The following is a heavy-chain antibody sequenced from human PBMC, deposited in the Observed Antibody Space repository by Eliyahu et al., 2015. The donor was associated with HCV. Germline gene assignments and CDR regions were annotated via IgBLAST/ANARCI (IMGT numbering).Heavy chain of an antibody. V-gene: IGHV4-30-4*01. CDR3: ARGLPAARFDH. J-gene: IGHJ4*02. CDR2: IFYTGTT. CDR1: GGSINSXDYY. D-gene: IGHD2-2*01. Sequence: QVQLQESGPGLVKPSETLSLTCSVSGGSINSXDYYWSWIRQSPEKGLEWIGYIFYTGTTYYXPSLTSRLTVSLDTSKNQFSLKLRSVTAADTAVYFCARGLPAARFDHWGQGILVTVSS.